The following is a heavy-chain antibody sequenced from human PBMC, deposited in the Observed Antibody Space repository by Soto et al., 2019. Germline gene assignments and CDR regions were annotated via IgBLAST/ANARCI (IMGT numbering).Heavy chain of an antibody. V-gene: IGHV3-74*01. CDR1: GFTFSSYW. D-gene: IGHD3-22*01. J-gene: IGHJ4*02. CDR3: ARGDGDYYDGNGYLGRH. CDR2: IKSDGSGT. Sequence: EVQLVESGGGLVQPGGTLTLSCAASGFTFSSYWMHWVRQAPGKGLVWVARIKSDGSGTIYADSVNGRLTISRDNARNTLYLQMNSLRAEDTAVYFCARGDGDYYDGNGYLGRHWGQGTLVTVSS.